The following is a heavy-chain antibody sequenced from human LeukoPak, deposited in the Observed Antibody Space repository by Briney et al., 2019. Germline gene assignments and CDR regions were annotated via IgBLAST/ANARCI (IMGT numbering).Heavy chain of an antibody. Sequence: GGSLRLSCAASGFTFSSHSMSWVRQAPGKGLEWVGRIKSKTDGGTTDYAAPVKGRFTISRDDSKNTLYLQMNSLKTEDTAVYYCTTQYYYDSSGYSPLGYWGQGTLVTVSS. CDR1: GFTFSSHS. CDR2: IKSKTDGGTT. J-gene: IGHJ4*02. V-gene: IGHV3-15*01. CDR3: TTQYYYDSSGYSPLGY. D-gene: IGHD3-22*01.